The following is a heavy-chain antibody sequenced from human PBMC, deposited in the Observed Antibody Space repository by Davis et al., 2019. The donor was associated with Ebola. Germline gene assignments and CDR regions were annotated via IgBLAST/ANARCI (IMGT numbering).Heavy chain of an antibody. Sequence: GESLKISCAASGFTFSSYAMHWVRQAPGKGLDWVSIIYSGGSTDYADSVKGRFTISRDNSKNTLYLQMNSLRAEDTAVYYCARDLTDIVVVVAATPLGYWGQGTLVTVSS. J-gene: IGHJ4*02. V-gene: IGHV3-66*01. D-gene: IGHD2-15*01. CDR2: IYSGGST. CDR1: GFTFSSYA. CDR3: ARDLTDIVVVVAATPLGY.